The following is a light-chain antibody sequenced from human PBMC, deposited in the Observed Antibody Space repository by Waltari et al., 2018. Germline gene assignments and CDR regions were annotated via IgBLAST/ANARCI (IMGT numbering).Light chain of an antibody. J-gene: IGKJ1*01. CDR2: WAS. CDR3: QQYYITPRT. CDR1: QNILYSSNNKNY. V-gene: IGKV4-1*01. Sequence: DIVMTQSPDSLAVSLGERATIHCRSRQNILYSSNNKNYLAWYQQKPGQPPKLLIYWASTRESGVPDRFSGSGSETDFTLTISSLRAEDVAVYYCQQYYITPRTFGQGTKVEIK.